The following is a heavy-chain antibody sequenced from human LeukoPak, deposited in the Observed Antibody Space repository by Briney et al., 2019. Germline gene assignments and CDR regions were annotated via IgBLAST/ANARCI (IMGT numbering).Heavy chain of an antibody. J-gene: IGHJ3*02. V-gene: IGHV4-59*01. CDR2: FYYSGST. D-gene: IGHD4-17*01. CDR3: ARDRVDYVDAFDI. Sequence: SVTLSLTCTVSGGSISSYYWSWIPQPPGKGLEWIGYFYYSGSTNYNPSLKSRVNISVDTSKNQFSLKLSSVTAADTAVHYCARDRVDYVDAFDIWGQGTMVTVSS. CDR1: GGSISSYY.